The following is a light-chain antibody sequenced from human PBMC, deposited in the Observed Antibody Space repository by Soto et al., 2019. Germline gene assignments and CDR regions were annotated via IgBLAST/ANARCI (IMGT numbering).Light chain of an antibody. CDR3: QQRSNWPPIT. CDR1: QIINSY. J-gene: IGKJ5*01. V-gene: IGKV1-9*01. Sequence: DIQMTQSPSSLSASVGDRVIITCRTSQIINSYLAWYQQKPGRAPNLVIYAASTLESGVPSRFSGSGSGTDFTLTISSLEPEDFAVYYCQQRSNWPPITFGQGTRLEIK. CDR2: AAS.